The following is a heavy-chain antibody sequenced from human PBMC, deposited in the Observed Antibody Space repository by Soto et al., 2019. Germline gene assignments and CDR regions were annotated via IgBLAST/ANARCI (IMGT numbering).Heavy chain of an antibody. CDR2: IYYSGST. J-gene: IGHJ4*02. Sequence: QVQLQESGPGLVKPSQTLSLTCTVSGGSISSGGYYWSWIRQHPGKGLEWIGYIYYSGSTYYNPSLKSRVTISVDTSKNQFSLKLSSVTAADTAVYYCARGGQYYDYVWGSYRSDYFDYWGQGTLVTVSS. CDR3: ARGGQYYDYVWGSYRSDYFDY. CDR1: GGSISSGGYY. D-gene: IGHD3-16*02. V-gene: IGHV4-31*03.